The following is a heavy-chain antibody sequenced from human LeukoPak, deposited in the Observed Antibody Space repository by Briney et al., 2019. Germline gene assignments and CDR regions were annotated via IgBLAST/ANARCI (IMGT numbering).Heavy chain of an antibody. J-gene: IGHJ6*02. Sequence: GASVKVSCKASGYTFTSYAMHWVRQAPGQRLEWRGWINAGNGNTKYSQKFQGRVTITRDTSASTAYMELSSLRSEDTAVYYCARDATRYGMDVWGQGTTVTVSS. CDR1: GYTFTSYA. V-gene: IGHV1-3*01. CDR2: INAGNGNT. CDR3: ARDATRYGMDV.